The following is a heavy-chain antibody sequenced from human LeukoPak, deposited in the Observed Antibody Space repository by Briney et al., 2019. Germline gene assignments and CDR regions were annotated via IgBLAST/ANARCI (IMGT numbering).Heavy chain of an antibody. D-gene: IGHD3-22*01. J-gene: IGHJ3*02. CDR1: GGSISSYY. CDR2: IYYSGST. CDR3: ARDTSYYYDSSGPYPDDAFDI. V-gene: IGHV4-59*13. Sequence: PSETLSLTCTVSGGSISSYYWSWIRQPPGKGLEWGGYIYYSGSTNYNPSLKSRVTISVDTSKNQFSLKLSSVTAADTAVYYCARDTSYYYDSSGPYPDDAFDIWGQGTMVTVSS.